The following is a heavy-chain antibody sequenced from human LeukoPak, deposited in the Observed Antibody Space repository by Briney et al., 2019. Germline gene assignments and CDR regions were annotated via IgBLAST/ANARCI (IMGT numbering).Heavy chain of an antibody. J-gene: IGHJ5*02. D-gene: IGHD3-22*01. CDR1: GGTFSNYA. CDR3: ARGKYRGYYDSSGYYYSWMT. Sequence: ASVKVSCKASGGTFSNYAITWVRQAPGQGLEWMGGIVPIFGSTNYAQKFQGRVTIIADKSTNSAYMELSSLRSEDTAVYYCARGKYRGYYDSSGYYYSWMTWGQGTLVTVSS. CDR2: IVPIFGST. V-gene: IGHV1-69*06.